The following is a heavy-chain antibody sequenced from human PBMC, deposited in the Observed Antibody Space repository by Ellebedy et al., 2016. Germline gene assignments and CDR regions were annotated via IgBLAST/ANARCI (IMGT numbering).Heavy chain of an antibody. V-gene: IGHV1-69*06. J-gene: IGHJ3*02. CDR2: IIPIFGTA. CDR3: ARGRRRRRYFDWSRQEHAFDI. CDR1: GGTFSSYA. D-gene: IGHD3-9*01. Sequence: ASVKVSCKASGGTFSSYAISWVRQAPGQGLEWMGGIIPIFGTANYAQKFQGRVTITADKSTSTAYMELSSLRSEDTAVYYCARGRRRRRYFDWSRQEHAFDIWGQGTMVTVSS.